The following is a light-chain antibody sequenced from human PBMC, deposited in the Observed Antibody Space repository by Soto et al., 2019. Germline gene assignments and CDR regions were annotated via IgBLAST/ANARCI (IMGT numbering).Light chain of an antibody. Sequence: DIVMTQSPDSLAVSLGERATINCKSSQSVLYNSNNKHCLAWYQQKPGQPPKLLIYWASTRESGVPDRFSGSGSGTYFTLTISSLQAADVAVYYCQQYYTPPLTFGGGTKVEI. CDR3: QQYYTPPLT. CDR2: WAS. V-gene: IGKV4-1*01. J-gene: IGKJ4*01. CDR1: QSVLYNSNNKHC.